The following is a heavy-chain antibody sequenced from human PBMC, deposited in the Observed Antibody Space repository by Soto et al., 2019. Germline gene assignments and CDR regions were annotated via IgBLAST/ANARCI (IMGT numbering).Heavy chain of an antibody. CDR2: ITGNGGYT. CDR3: AKLTGDSWGYFDS. Sequence: WWSLRLSCSASVFTFSSYAMSWFRQAPGKGLEWVSAITGNGGYTYYADSVKGRFTISRDNSKNTLYLQMNSLGAEDTAVYYCAKLTGDSWGYFDSWGQGTLVTVSS. CDR1: VFTFSSYA. V-gene: IGHV3-23*01. D-gene: IGHD2-21*02. J-gene: IGHJ4*02.